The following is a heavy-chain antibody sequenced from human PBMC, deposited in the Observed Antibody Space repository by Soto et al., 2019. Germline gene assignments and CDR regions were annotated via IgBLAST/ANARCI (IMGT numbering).Heavy chain of an antibody. V-gene: IGHV3-53*01. CDR3: ARDDSSGYYLSFDY. Sequence: LRLSCAASGFTVSSNYMSWVRQAPGKGLEWVSVIYSGGSTYYADSVKGRFTISRDNSKNTLYLQMNSLRAEDTAVYYCARDDSSGYYLSFDYWGQGTLVTVSS. J-gene: IGHJ4*02. CDR1: GFTVSSNY. D-gene: IGHD3-22*01. CDR2: IYSGGST.